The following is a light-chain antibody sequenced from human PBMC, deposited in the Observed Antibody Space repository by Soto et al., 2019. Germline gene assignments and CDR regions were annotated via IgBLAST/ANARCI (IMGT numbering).Light chain of an antibody. CDR1: QSIGDL. CDR3: QQANSFPLT. J-gene: IGKJ4*01. V-gene: IGKV1-12*01. CDR2: VAS. Sequence: DMQMTQSPSSVSASVGERVTLTCRASQSIGDLVAWYQQKNGKAPKILISVASTLQNGVPSRFSGSRSGTDFTLPISGLQPEDFETYYCQQANSFPLTFGGGTKVDIK.